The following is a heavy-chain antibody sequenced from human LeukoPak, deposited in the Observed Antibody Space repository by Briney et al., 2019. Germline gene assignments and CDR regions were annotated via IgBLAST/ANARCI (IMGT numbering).Heavy chain of an antibody. CDR1: GFTFSNYG. J-gene: IGHJ4*02. CDR3: AKDLGEMATHPGDY. Sequence: SGGSLRLSCAASGFTFSNYGMHWVRQVPGKGLEWVSATSGGGDITYYADSVKGRFTISRDNSRNTVYLEMKSLRAEDTAVYYCAKDLGEMATHPGDYWGQGTLVTVSS. V-gene: IGHV3-23*01. D-gene: IGHD5-24*01. CDR2: TSGGGDIT.